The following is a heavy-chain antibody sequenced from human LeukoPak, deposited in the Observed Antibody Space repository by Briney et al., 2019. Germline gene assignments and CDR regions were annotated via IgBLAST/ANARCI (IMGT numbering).Heavy chain of an antibody. Sequence: GGSLRLSCAASGFTFSDYYMSWIRQAPGKGLEWVSYISSSGNTVKYADSVKGRFTISRDNAKNSLYLQMNSLRAEDTAVYYCAREALYCTSTSCYGYFDSWGQGTLVTVSS. CDR3: AREALYCTSTSCYGYFDS. D-gene: IGHD2-2*01. CDR1: GFTFSDYY. CDR2: ISSSGNTV. J-gene: IGHJ4*02. V-gene: IGHV3-11*01.